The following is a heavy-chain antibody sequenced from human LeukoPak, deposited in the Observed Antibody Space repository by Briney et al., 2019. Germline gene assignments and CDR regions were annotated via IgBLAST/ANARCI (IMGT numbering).Heavy chain of an antibody. CDR2: IIPIFGTA. Sequence: ASVKVSCKASGGTFSSYAISWVRQAPGQGLEWMGGIIPIFGTANYAQKFQGRVTITAGESTSTAYMELSSLRSEDTAVYYCARDGSAVADNYYYYGMDVWGQGTTVTVSS. D-gene: IGHD6-19*01. CDR3: ARDGSAVADNYYYYGMDV. CDR1: GGTFSSYA. J-gene: IGHJ6*02. V-gene: IGHV1-69*13.